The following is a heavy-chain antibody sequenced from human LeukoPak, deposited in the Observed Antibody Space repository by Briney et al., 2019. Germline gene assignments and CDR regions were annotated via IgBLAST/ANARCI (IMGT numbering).Heavy chain of an antibody. CDR3: ARVPRYSSSWYRPYYFDY. CDR2: INHSGGT. J-gene: IGHJ4*02. CDR1: GGSFSGYY. Sequence: PSETLSLTCAVYGGSFSGYYWSWIRQPPGKGLEWIGEINHSGGTNYNPSLKGRVAISVETSNNQFSLKLSSVPDADTAVYYCARVPRYSSSWYRPYYFDYWGQGTRVTVSS. D-gene: IGHD6-13*01. V-gene: IGHV4-34*01.